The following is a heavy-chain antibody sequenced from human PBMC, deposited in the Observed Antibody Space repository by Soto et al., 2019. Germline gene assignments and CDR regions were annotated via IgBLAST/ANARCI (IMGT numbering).Heavy chain of an antibody. Sequence: GGSLRLSCAASGFTFSSYEMNWVRQAPGKGLEWVSYISSSGSTIYYADSVKGRFTISRDNAKNSLYLKMNSLRAEDTAVYYCARGLDYDLLTGYLAAFDYWGQGTMVTVS. CDR1: GFTFSSYE. CDR3: ARGLDYDLLTGYLAAFDY. V-gene: IGHV3-48*03. CDR2: ISSSGSTI. D-gene: IGHD3-9*01. J-gene: IGHJ4*02.